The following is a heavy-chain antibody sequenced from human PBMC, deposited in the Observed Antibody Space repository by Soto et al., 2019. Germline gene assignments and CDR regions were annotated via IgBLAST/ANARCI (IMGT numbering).Heavy chain of an antibody. D-gene: IGHD6-19*01. V-gene: IGHV3-33*01. CDR3: AREGESSGWGRFDY. Sequence: QVQLVESGGGVVQPGRSLRLSCAASGFTFSSYGMHWVRQAPGKGLEWVAVTWYDGSNKYYADSVKGRFTISRDNSKNTLYLQMNSLRAEDTAVYYCAREGESSGWGRFDYWGQGNLVTVSS. CDR1: GFTFSSYG. J-gene: IGHJ4*02. CDR2: TWYDGSNK.